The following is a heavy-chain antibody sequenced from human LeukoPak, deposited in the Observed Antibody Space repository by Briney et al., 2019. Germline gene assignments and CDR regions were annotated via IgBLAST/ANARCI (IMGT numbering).Heavy chain of an antibody. Sequence: PSETLSLTCTVSGGSISNYHWSWIRQPPGEGLEWIGYIYYSGNTNYNPSLKSRVTISLDTSKNQVSLRLSSVTAADTAVYHCARKDGDLWGQGTLVTVSS. J-gene: IGHJ5*02. CDR2: IYYSGNT. CDR1: GGSISNYH. CDR3: ARKDGDL. V-gene: IGHV4-59*08.